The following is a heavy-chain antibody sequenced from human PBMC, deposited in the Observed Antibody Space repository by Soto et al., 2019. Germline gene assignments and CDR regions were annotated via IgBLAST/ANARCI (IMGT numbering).Heavy chain of an antibody. Sequence: GQGLEWMGWISAYNGNTKYSQKFQGRVTITRDTSASTAYMELSSLRSEDTAVYYCARAVRAVAGPYYFDYWGQGTLVTVSS. V-gene: IGHV1-3*01. D-gene: IGHD6-19*01. CDR2: ISAYNGNT. CDR3: ARAVRAVAGPYYFDY. J-gene: IGHJ4*02.